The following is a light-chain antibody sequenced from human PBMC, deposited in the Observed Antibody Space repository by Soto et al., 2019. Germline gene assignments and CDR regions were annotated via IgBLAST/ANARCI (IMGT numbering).Light chain of an antibody. V-gene: IGLV2-14*01. Sequence: QSALTQPASVSGSPGQSITISCTGTSSDIGGYNYVSWYQQHPGKAPKLMIYEVNDRPSGVSNRFSGSKSGNTASLTISGLQAEDEADYYCSSYTSSSTYVIFGGGTKL. J-gene: IGLJ2*01. CDR1: SSDIGGYNY. CDR2: EVN. CDR3: SSYTSSSTYVI.